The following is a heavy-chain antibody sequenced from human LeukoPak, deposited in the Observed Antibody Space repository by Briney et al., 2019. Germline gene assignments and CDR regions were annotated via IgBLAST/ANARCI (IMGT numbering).Heavy chain of an antibody. CDR3: ARARTIRSTPFDY. J-gene: IGHJ4*02. CDR2: ISPSGGDT. V-gene: IGHV1-46*01. Sequence: ASVKVSCKASGYTFTGYYIHWVRQAPGQGLEWLGTISPSGGDTNYAQKFQGRVTMTRDTSTSTVYMELRRVRYEDTAFYYCARARTIRSTPFDYWGQGTLVTVSS. CDR1: GYTFTGYY. D-gene: IGHD3-3*01.